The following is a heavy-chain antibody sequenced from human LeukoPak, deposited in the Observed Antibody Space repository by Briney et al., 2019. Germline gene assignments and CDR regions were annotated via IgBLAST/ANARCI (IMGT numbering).Heavy chain of an antibody. V-gene: IGHV3-9*03. CDR3: ARDRFRYCSGAYCSHFEF. D-gene: IGHD2-15*01. J-gene: IGHJ4*02. CDR2: INWNSDTI. CDR1: GFIFDDYA. Sequence: PGRSLRLSCAASGFIFDDYAMHWVRQAPGKGLEWVSGINWNSDTIGYADSVKGRFTISRDNAKNSLYLQMNSLRADDMAFYYCARDRFRYCSGAYCSHFEFWGQGTLVTVSS.